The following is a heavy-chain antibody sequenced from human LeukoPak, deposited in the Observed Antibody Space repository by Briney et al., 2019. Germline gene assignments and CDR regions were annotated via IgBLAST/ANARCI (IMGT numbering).Heavy chain of an antibody. CDR1: GGSISSYY. J-gene: IGHJ4*02. D-gene: IGHD3-10*01. CDR3: ARMGYYGSGSPLGYFDY. Sequence: PSETLSLTCTVSGGSISSYYWSWIRQPPGKGLEWIEYIYYSGSTNYNPSLKSRVTISVDTSKNQFSLKLSSVTAADTAVYYCARMGYYGSGSPLGYFDYWGQGTLVTVSS. V-gene: IGHV4-59*01. CDR2: IYYSGST.